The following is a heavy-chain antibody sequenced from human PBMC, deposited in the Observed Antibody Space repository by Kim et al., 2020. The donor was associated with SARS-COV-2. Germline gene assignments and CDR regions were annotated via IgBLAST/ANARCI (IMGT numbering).Heavy chain of an antibody. CDR1: GFTFSSYW. CDR2: INKDGSEK. V-gene: IGHV3-7*01. CDR3: ARDPPTYYYASSGYYYEYYFDY. D-gene: IGHD3-22*01. Sequence: GGSLRLSCAASGFTFSSYWMSWVRQAPGKGLEWVSNINKDGSEKYYVDSVKGRFTISRDNAKNSLYLQMNSLRAEDTAVYYCARDPPTYYYASSGYYYEYYFDYWGQGTLVTVSS. J-gene: IGHJ4*02.